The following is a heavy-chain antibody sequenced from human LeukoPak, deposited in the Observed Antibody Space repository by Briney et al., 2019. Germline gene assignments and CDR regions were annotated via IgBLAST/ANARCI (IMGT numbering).Heavy chain of an antibody. CDR1: GFTFSSYW. CDR2: IKQDGSEK. J-gene: IGHJ5*02. V-gene: IGHV3-7*01. D-gene: IGHD3-10*01. CDR3: ARDLYFGELLGGVDP. Sequence: PGGSLRLSCAASGFTFSSYWMSWVRQAPGKGLEWVANIKQDGSEKYYVDSVKGRFTISRDNAKNSLYLQMNSLRAEDTAVYYCARDLYFGELLGGVDPWGQGTLVTVSS.